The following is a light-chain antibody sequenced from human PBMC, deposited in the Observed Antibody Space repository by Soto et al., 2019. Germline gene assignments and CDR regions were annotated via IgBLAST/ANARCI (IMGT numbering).Light chain of an antibody. CDR2: KAS. CDR1: QSISSW. V-gene: IGKV1-5*03. Sequence: DIQMTQSPSTLSAFVGDRVTITCRASQSISSWLAWYQQKPGKAPKLLIYKASSLESGVPSRFSGSGSGTEFTLTISSPQPDDFATYYCQQYNSYPWTFGQGTKVEIK. J-gene: IGKJ1*01. CDR3: QQYNSYPWT.